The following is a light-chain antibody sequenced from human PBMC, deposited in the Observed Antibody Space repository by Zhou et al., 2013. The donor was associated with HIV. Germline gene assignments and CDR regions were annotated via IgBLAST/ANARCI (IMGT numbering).Light chain of an antibody. V-gene: IGKV1-12*01. CDR2: AAS. Sequence: DIQMTQSPSSVSASIGDRVTITCRASQNISSWLAWYQQKLGKAPKLLLYAASSLQSGVPSRFSGSGSGTDFTLTISSLQPEDFTTYYCQQGNSFPPLTFGGGTKVEIK. J-gene: IGKJ4*01. CDR3: QQGNSFPPLT. CDR1: QNISSW.